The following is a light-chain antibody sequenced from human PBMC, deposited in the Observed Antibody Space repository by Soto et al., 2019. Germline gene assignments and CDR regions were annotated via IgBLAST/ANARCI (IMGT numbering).Light chain of an antibody. CDR2: DAS. CDR1: QSVSRY. CDR3: QQCSNWPLT. V-gene: IGKV3-11*01. J-gene: IGKJ4*01. Sequence: EIVLTQSPGTLSLSPGERATLPCRASQSVSRYLAWYQHKPGQAPRLLIYDASNRATGIPARFSGSGSGTDFTLTISSLEPEDSAVYYCQQCSNWPLTFGGGTKVDIK.